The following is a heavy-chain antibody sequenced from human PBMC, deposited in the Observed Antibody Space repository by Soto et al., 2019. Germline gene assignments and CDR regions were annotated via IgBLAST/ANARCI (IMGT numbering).Heavy chain of an antibody. V-gene: IGHV4-4*07. CDR2: IYTGGSI. D-gene: IGHD3-22*01. CDR1: GGSLSNYY. CDR3: ARDLDSSGFSPDFDY. J-gene: IGHJ4*02. Sequence: SETLSLTCTVSGGSLSNYYWSWIRQPTGKGLEWIGRIYTGGSINYNPSLKSRVTMSVDTSKQQFSLKLTSVTAADTAVYYCARDLDSSGFSPDFDYWGRGTLVTVSS.